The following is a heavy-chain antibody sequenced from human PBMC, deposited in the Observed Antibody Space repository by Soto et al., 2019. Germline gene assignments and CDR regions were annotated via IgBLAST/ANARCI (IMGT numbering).Heavy chain of an antibody. V-gene: IGHV4-39*02. D-gene: IGHD4-17*01. CDR1: GGSISSSSYY. CDR2: MYSSGNT. Sequence: SETLSLTCSVSGGSISSSSYYWGWIRQPPGKGLEWIGSMYSSGNTSYNPSLKSRVTISADMSKNHFSLKLSSVTAADTAVYYCAPRLDYGGNGYFDYWGQGTLVTVSS. J-gene: IGHJ4*02. CDR3: APRLDYGGNGYFDY.